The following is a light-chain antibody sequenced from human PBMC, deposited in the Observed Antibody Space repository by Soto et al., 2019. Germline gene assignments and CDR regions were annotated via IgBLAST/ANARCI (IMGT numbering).Light chain of an antibody. CDR1: QSVNSNY. V-gene: IGKV3-20*01. CDR2: GVS. J-gene: IGKJ3*01. Sequence: EIVLTQSPGTLSLSPGERATLSCRASQSVNSNYLAWHQQKPGQAPRLLIYGVSSRATGIPDRFSGSGSGTDFTLTISRLEPEDFAVYYCQHYNNWPFAFGPGTKVDIK. CDR3: QHYNNWPFA.